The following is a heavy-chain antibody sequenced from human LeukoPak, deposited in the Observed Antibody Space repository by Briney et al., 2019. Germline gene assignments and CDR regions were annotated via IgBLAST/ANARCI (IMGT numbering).Heavy chain of an antibody. V-gene: IGHV3-21*01. CDR3: AKESLRVVPSATFDY. Sequence: PGGSLRLSCAASGFSFSSYEMNWVRQAPGKGLEWVSSISSSSSYIYYADSVKGRFTISRDNAKNSLYLQMNSLRAEDTAVYYCAKESLRVVPSATFDYWGQGTLVTVSS. CDR2: ISSSSSYI. D-gene: IGHD2-2*01. J-gene: IGHJ4*02. CDR1: GFSFSSYE.